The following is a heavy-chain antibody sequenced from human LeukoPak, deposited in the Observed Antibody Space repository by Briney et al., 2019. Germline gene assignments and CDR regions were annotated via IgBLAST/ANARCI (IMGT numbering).Heavy chain of an antibody. CDR3: VRHLSPAYDFPPFDI. D-gene: IGHD3-3*01. Sequence: PSETLSLTCTVSGGSTSSSSYYWGWIRQPPGKGLERIGSIYYSGSTYYNPSLKSRVTISVDTSKNQFSLKLSSVTAADTAVYYCVRHLSPAYDFPPFDIWGQGTMVTVSS. V-gene: IGHV4-39*01. J-gene: IGHJ3*02. CDR1: GGSTSSSSYY. CDR2: IYYSGST.